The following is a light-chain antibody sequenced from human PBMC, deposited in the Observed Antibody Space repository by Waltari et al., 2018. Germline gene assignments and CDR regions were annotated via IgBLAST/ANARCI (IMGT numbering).Light chain of an antibody. CDR2: DTN. J-gene: IGLJ3*02. CDR3: VLAMGSGIWV. Sequence: QTVVTQVPSLSVSPGGTVPLTCGFGSVSVSTTYSPSWYQQAPGQAPRTLIFDTNTRSAGVPDRFSGSILDNKAALTITGAQADDESDYYCVLAMGSGIWVFGGGTKLTVL. V-gene: IGLV8-61*01. CDR1: SVSVSTTYS.